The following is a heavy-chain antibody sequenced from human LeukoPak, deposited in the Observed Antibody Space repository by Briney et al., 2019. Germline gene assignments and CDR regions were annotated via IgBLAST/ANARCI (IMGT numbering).Heavy chain of an antibody. Sequence: EASVKVSCKASGYTFTSYGISWVRQAPGQGLEWMGWISAYNGNTNYAQKLQGRVTMTTDRSTSTAYMELRSLRSDDTAVYYCARDPYDYGDYRNFDYWGQGTLVTVSS. J-gene: IGHJ4*02. V-gene: IGHV1-18*01. CDR3: ARDPYDYGDYRNFDY. CDR2: ISAYNGNT. D-gene: IGHD4-17*01. CDR1: GYTFTSYG.